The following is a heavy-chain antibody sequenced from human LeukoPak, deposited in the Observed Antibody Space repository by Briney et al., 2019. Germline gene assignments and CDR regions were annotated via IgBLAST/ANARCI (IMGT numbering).Heavy chain of an antibody. V-gene: IGHV3-23*01. Sequence: GGSLRLSCAASGFTFSRYWMSWVRQAPGKGLEWVSSITGAGSSTKYADSVSGRFTISRDNSKNTLSLQMTGLRAEDTAVYYCARKVAVAMDLDYWGQGTLVTVSS. CDR1: GFTFSRYW. J-gene: IGHJ4*02. D-gene: IGHD5-18*01. CDR3: ARKVAVAMDLDY. CDR2: ITGAGSST.